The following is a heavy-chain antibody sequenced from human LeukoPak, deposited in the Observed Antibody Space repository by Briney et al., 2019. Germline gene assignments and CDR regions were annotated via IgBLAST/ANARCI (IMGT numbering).Heavy chain of an antibody. V-gene: IGHV4-4*07. CDR1: GGSISSYF. D-gene: IGHD5-18*01. J-gene: IGHJ4*02. CDR2: MYPSGST. CDR3: ARDTAMDSHYFDY. Sequence: PSETLSLTCIVSGGSISSYFWTWIRQPAGKGLEWIGRMYPSGSTNYNPSLKSRVTMSLDTSRSQFSLELSSVTAADTAVYYCARDTAMDSHYFDYWGQGTLVTVSS.